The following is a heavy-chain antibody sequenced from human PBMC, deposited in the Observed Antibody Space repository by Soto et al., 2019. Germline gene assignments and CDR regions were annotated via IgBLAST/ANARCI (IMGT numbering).Heavy chain of an antibody. V-gene: IGHV3-30-3*01. J-gene: IGHJ4*02. CDR2: ISYDGSYK. CDR1: GFTFSTYA. D-gene: IGHD6-19*01. CDR3: ARGPAQWLAVLHPEGY. Sequence: QVQLVESGGGVVQPGGSLRLSCAASGFTFSTYAMHWVRQAPGKGLDWVAVISYDGSYKYYADSVKGRFTISRDNSKNTRYLQMNSLGADDTAVYYCARGPAQWLAVLHPEGYWGQGTLVTVSS.